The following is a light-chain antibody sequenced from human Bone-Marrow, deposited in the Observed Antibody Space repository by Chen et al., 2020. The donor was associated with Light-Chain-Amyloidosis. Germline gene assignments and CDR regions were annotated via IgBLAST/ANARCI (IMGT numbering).Light chain of an antibody. V-gene: IGKV1-39*01. J-gene: IGKJ2*01. Sequence: IQVTQSPSSLSASVGDRVTVTCRASQSIGDYLNWYQQKPGKAPKLLIYAASNLQSGVPSRFSGGGAGTDFTLTISSLHREDFATYYCQQTVDIPYTFGQGTKLDIK. CDR2: AAS. CDR3: QQTVDIPYT. CDR1: QSIGDY.